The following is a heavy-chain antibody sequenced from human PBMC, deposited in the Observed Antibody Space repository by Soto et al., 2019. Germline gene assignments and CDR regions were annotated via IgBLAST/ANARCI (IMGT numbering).Heavy chain of an antibody. Sequence: GSLRLSCAASGFTFSSYAMSWVRQAPGKGLEWVSAISGSGGSTYYADSVKGRFTISRDNSKNTLYLQMNSLRAEDTAVYYCAKDRHIVVVTATSKYWGQGTLVTSPQ. J-gene: IGHJ4*02. V-gene: IGHV3-23*01. CDR3: AKDRHIVVVTATSKY. D-gene: IGHD2-21*02. CDR1: GFTFSSYA. CDR2: ISGSGGST.